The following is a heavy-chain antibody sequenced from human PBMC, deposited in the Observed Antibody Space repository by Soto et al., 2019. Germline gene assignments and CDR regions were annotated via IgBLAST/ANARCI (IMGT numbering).Heavy chain of an antibody. CDR2: IYYRGYT. D-gene: IGHD3-10*01. CDR3: ATDRSDRSGTVDD. V-gene: IGHV4-31*03. Sequence: QVQLQESGPGLVKPSQTLSLTCSVSGGSMDSGTYCWNWIRQHPGKGLEWIGYIYYRGYTYYNPYLTSRVTMSVDTSKNQFSLNLNSVTPEDTAVYHCATDRSDRSGTVDDWGEGTLVTVSS. J-gene: IGHJ4*02. CDR1: GGSMDSGTYC.